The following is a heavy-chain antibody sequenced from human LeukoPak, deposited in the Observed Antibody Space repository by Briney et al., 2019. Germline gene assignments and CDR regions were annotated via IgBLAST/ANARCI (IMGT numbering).Heavy chain of an antibody. CDR1: GFTVSSYW. CDR3: AKDERQLPAYYDILTGYGMDV. V-gene: IGHV3-7*03. J-gene: IGHJ6*02. CDR2: INQDGSGE. D-gene: IGHD3-9*01. Sequence: QAGGSLRLSCAASGFTVSSYWMSWVRQAPGKGLEWVANINQDGSGEYYADSVKGRFTISRDNAKNSLYLQMNSLRAEDTALYYCAKDERQLPAYYDILTGYGMDVWGQGTTVTVSS.